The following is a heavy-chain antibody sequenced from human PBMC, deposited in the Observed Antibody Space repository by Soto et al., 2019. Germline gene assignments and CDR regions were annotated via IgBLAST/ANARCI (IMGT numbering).Heavy chain of an antibody. V-gene: IGHV1-46*01. J-gene: IGHJ2*01. CDR3: ARDLSAGCSGYDNPYWYFDL. Sequence: ASVKVSCKASGYTFTSYYMHWVRQAPGQGLEWMGIINPSGGSTSYAQKFQGRVTMTRDTSTSTVYMELSSLRSEDTAVYYCARDLSAGCSGYDNPYWYFDLWGRGTLVTVSS. D-gene: IGHD5-12*01. CDR2: INPSGGST. CDR1: GYTFTSYY.